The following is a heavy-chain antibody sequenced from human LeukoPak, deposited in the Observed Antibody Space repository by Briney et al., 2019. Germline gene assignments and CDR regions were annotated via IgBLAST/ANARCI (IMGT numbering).Heavy chain of an antibody. CDR3: ARVAFRSSSYISGIDY. D-gene: IGHD6-6*01. Sequence: PGGSLRLSCSASGFTVSSSYMSWVRQAPGKGLEWVSVIYSGGSTYYADSVKSRFTISRDNSKNTLYLQMNSLRIEDTAVHYCARVAFRSSSYISGIDYWGQGTLVTVSS. CDR2: IYSGGST. V-gene: IGHV3-53*01. J-gene: IGHJ4*02. CDR1: GFTVSSSY.